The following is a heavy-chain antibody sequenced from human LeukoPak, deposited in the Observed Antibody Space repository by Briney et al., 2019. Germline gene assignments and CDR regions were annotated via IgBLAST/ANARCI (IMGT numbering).Heavy chain of an antibody. D-gene: IGHD6-19*01. CDR2: IYYSGST. V-gene: IGHV4-59*01. CDR1: GGSISSYY. J-gene: IGHJ4*02. Sequence: SETLSLTCTVSGGSISSYYWSWVRQPPGKGLEWIGYIYYSGSTNYNPSLQSRVTISVDTSKNQFSLKLSSVTAADTAVYYCESGYSSGWYAVYWGLGTLVTVSS. CDR3: ESGYSSGWYAVY.